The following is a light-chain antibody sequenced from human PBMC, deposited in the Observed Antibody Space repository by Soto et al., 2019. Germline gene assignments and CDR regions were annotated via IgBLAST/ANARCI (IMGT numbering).Light chain of an antibody. Sequence: QSVLTQPRSVSGSPGQSVTISCTGTSSDVGDYNYVSWYQQYPGKAPKLVIYDVSKRPSGVPDRFSGYKSGNTASLTISGLQAEDEADYYCCSFAGSYTFWVFGGGTKVTVL. CDR1: SSDVGDYNY. V-gene: IGLV2-11*01. J-gene: IGLJ3*02. CDR2: DVS. CDR3: CSFAGSYTFWV.